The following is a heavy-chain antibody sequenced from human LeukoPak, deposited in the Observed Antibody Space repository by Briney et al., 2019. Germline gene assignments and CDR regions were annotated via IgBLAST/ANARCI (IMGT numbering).Heavy chain of an antibody. V-gene: IGHV4-39*01. Sequence: SETLSLTCTVSGVSINSNTFYWGWIRQPPGKGLEWIGSISYSGSAYYNPSLQSRVTISADTSENKFSLRLSSVTAADTAVYYCARTGTEVLWSNWFDPWGQGTLVIVSS. CDR1: GVSINSNTFY. J-gene: IGHJ5*02. CDR2: ISYSGSA. CDR3: ARTGTEVLWSNWFDP. D-gene: IGHD3-10*01.